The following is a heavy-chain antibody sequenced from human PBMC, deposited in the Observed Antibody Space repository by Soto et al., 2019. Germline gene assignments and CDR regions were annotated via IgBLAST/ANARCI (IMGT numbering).Heavy chain of an antibody. J-gene: IGHJ4*02. CDR1: GGSISSSSFY. D-gene: IGHD2-2*01. CDR2: IFSSGST. Sequence: SETLSLTCTVSGGSISSSSFYWTWIRQPPGKGLEWVGYIFSSGSTNYNPSLKSRVTISVDTSENQFSLKLTSVTAADTAVYYCARVGYCSSTPCWPIGYFEYWGQGTLVTVSS. CDR3: ARVGYCSSTPCWPIGYFEY. V-gene: IGHV4-61*01.